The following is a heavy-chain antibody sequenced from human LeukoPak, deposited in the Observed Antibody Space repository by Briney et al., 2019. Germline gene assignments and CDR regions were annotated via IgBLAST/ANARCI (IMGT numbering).Heavy chain of an antibody. Sequence: GGSLRLSCSASGFTFNTYAMHWVRQGPGKGLEHVSAISNSGGSTGYADSVKGRFTISRDNPRNTLFLQMSSLRTEDTAVYSCVKEHYDPLTGYYHFDYWGQGTLVTVYS. CDR3: VKEHYDPLTGYYHFDY. J-gene: IGHJ4*02. D-gene: IGHD3-9*01. V-gene: IGHV3-64D*06. CDR2: ISNSGGST. CDR1: GFTFNTYA.